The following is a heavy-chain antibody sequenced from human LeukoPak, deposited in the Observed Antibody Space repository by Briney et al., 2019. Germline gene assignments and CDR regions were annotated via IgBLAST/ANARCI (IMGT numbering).Heavy chain of an antibody. Sequence: GGSLRLSCAASGFTFSSYSMNWVRQAPGKGLEWVSYISSSSSSIYYADSVKGRFTISRDNAKNSLYLQMNSLRGEDTAVYYCARDCGYSSCYHFDYWGLGTPVTVSS. CDR1: GFTFSSYS. J-gene: IGHJ4*02. D-gene: IGHD2-2*01. CDR3: ARDCGYSSCYHFDY. V-gene: IGHV3-48*01. CDR2: ISSSSSSI.